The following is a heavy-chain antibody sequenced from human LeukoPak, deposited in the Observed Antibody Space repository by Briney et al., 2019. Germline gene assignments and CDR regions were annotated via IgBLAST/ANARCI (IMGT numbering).Heavy chain of an antibody. J-gene: IGHJ4*02. V-gene: IGHV3-23*01. CDR3: AKRGVVIRVILVGFHKEAYYFDS. Sequence: GGSLRLSCAVSGLTLSNYGMTWVRQAPGKGLEWVAGLSGSGGSTNYADSVKGRFTISRDNAKNTLYLQMNSLRAEDTAVYFCAKRGVVIRVILVGFHKEAYYFDSWGQGVLVTVSS. D-gene: IGHD3-22*01. CDR1: GLTLSNYG. CDR2: LSGSGGST.